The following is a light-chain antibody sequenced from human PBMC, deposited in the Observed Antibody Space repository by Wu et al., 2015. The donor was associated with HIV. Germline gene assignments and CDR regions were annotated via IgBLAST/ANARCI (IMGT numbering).Light chain of an antibody. V-gene: IGKV1-17*01. CDR2: AAS. CDR3: LQHSSYPRT. CDR1: QSISSY. Sequence: DIQMTQSPSSLSASVGDRVTITCRASQSISSYLNWYQQKPGKAPKLLIYAASSLQSGVPSRFSGSGSGTEFTLTISSLQPEDFATYYCLQHSSYPRTFGQGTEVEI. J-gene: IGKJ1*01.